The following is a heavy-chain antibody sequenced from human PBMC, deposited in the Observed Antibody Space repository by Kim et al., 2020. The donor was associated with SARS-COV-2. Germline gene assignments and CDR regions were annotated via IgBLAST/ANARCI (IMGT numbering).Heavy chain of an antibody. Sequence: TDYADSVKGRFTISRDNSKNTLYLQMNNLRADDTAVYYCARDLSYGYFDYWGQGTLVTVSS. D-gene: IGHD3-10*01. V-gene: IGHV3-53*01. J-gene: IGHJ4*02. CDR2: T. CDR3: ARDLSYGYFDY.